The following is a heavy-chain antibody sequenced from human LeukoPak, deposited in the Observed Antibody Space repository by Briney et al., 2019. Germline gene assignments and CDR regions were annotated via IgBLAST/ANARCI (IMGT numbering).Heavy chain of an antibody. J-gene: IGHJ1*01. D-gene: IGHD2-2*02. V-gene: IGHV3-7*01. Sequence: GGSLRLSCAASGFTFSSYAMSWVRQAPGKGLEWVANIKQDGSEKYYVDSVKGRFTISRDNAKNSLYVEMNSLKAEDTAVYYCVRVTECSSSSCYNVAEYFQHWGQGTLVTVSS. CDR3: VRVTECSSSSCYNVAEYFQH. CDR2: IKQDGSEK. CDR1: GFTFSSYA.